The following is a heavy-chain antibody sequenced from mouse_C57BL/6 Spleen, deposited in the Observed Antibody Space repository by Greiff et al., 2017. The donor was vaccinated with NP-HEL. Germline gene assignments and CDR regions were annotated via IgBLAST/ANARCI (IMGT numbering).Heavy chain of an antibody. D-gene: IGHD2-4*01. CDR3: ARLYDYGGFAY. CDR2: ISSGGSYT. CDR1: GFTFSSYG. Sequence: EVQGVESGGDLVKPGGSLKLSCAASGFTFSSYGMSWVRQTPDKRLEWVATISSGGSYTYYPDSVKGRFTISRDNAKNTLYLQMSSLKSEDTAMYYCARLYDYGGFAYWGQGTLVTVSA. V-gene: IGHV5-6*01. J-gene: IGHJ3*01.